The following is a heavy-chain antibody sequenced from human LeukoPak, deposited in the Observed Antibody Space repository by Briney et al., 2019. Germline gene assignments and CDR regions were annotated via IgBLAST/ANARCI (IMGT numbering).Heavy chain of an antibody. D-gene: IGHD4-11*01. CDR2: IYYSGST. V-gene: IGHV4-59*08. Sequence: KPSETLSLTCTVSGGSISSYSWSWVRQPPGRGLEWIGYIYYSGSTTYNPSLKSRVTISVDTSKNQFSLKLSSVTAADTAVYYCARHYYSIDAFDIWGQGTMVTVSS. J-gene: IGHJ3*02. CDR3: ARHYYSIDAFDI. CDR1: GGSISSYS.